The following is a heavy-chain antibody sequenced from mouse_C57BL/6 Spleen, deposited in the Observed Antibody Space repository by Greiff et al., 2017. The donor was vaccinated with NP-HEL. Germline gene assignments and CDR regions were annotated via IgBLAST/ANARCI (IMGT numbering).Heavy chain of an antibody. V-gene: IGHV5-4*01. CDR1: GFTFSSYA. J-gene: IGHJ2*01. CDR3: ARVRGDYFDY. CDR2: ISDGGSYT. Sequence: EVQGVESGGGLVKPGGSLKLSCAASGFTFSSYAMSWVRQTPAKRLEWVATISDGGSYTYYPDNVTGRFTNSRYNAKKNLYLQMSYLKSKETAMYYCARVRGDYFDYWGQGTTLTVSS.